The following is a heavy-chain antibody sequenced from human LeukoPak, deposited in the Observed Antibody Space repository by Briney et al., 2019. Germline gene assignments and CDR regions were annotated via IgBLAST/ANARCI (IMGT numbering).Heavy chain of an antibody. V-gene: IGHV1-69*06. J-gene: IGHJ4*02. Sequence: SVKVSCKASGGTFSSYAISWVRQAPGQGLEWMGGIIPIFGTANYAQKFQGRVTITADKSTSTAYMELSSLRSEDTAVYYCARDGSGYYDTSGYRNWGQGTLVTVSS. CDR2: IIPIFGTA. CDR3: ARDGSGYYDTSGYRN. CDR1: GGTFSSYA. D-gene: IGHD3-22*01.